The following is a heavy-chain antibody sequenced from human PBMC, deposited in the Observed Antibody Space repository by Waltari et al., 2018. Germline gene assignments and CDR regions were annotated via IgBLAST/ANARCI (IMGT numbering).Heavy chain of an antibody. Sequence: EVQLVESGGVVVQPGGSLRLSCAASGFTFDDYTMPWVRQAPGKGLEWVSLISWDGGSTYYADSVKGRFTISRDNSKNSLYLQMNSLRTEDTALYYCAKGVLRDQQLWLGVMDYWGQGTLVTVSS. CDR1: GFTFDDYT. D-gene: IGHD5-18*01. CDR3: AKGVLRDQQLWLGVMDY. CDR2: ISWDGGST. J-gene: IGHJ4*02. V-gene: IGHV3-43*01.